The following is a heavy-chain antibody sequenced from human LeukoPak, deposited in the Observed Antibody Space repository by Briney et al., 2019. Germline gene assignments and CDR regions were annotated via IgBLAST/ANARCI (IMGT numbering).Heavy chain of an antibody. CDR3: ARDLSGVFDP. V-gene: IGHV3-64*02. J-gene: IGHJ5*02. CDR1: GFIFSNYA. Sequence: GGSLRLSCAASGFIFSNYAMHWVRQAPGKGLEYVSAIAANGGGAYYGDSMRGRFTISRDNSKSTLYLQMGSLRAEDMAVYYCARDLSGVFDPWGPGILVTVSS. D-gene: IGHD2-8*01. CDR2: IAANGGGA.